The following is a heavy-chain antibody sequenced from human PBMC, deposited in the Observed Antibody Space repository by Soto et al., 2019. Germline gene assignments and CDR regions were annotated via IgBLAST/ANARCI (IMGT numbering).Heavy chain of an antibody. CDR1: GGTFRTYT. D-gene: IGHD3-22*01. CDR2: IIPIIGII. J-gene: IGHJ5*02. V-gene: IGHV1-69*04. Sequence: KVSCKASGGTFRTYTITWVRQAPGQGLEWMGRIIPIIGIINYAQKFQGRVTITADKFTGTAYMELTRLRSDDTAVYYCAGDPDSHYNDSHASSYPWGQGTLVTVSS. CDR3: AGDPDSHYNDSHASSYP.